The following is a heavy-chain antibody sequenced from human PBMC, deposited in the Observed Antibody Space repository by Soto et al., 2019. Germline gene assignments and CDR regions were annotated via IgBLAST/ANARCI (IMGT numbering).Heavy chain of an antibody. CDR1: GGSISTPNW. D-gene: IGHD6-19*01. CDR2: IYHSEST. V-gene: IGHV4-4*02. Sequence: KTSETLSLTCAVSGGSISTPNWWSWVRQTPGKGLEWIGEIYHSESTNYNPSLKSRVAMSVDKSKNQFSLKLSSVTAADTAVYYCARDQISGSAFDIWGQGTMVTVSS. CDR3: ARDQISGSAFDI. J-gene: IGHJ3*02.